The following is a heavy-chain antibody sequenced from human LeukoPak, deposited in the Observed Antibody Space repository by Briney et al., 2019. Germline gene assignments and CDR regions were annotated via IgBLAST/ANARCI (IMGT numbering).Heavy chain of an antibody. CDR3: AREIEVGFDY. CDR1: GFTFNSYG. CDR2: IRYDGSNK. Sequence: GGSLRLSCAASGFTFNSYGMHWVRQAPGKGLEWVAFIRYDGSNKYYADSVKGRFTISRDNSKNTLYLQMNSLRAEDTAVYYCAREIEVGFDYWGQGTLVTVSS. J-gene: IGHJ4*02. D-gene: IGHD2-15*01. V-gene: IGHV3-30*02.